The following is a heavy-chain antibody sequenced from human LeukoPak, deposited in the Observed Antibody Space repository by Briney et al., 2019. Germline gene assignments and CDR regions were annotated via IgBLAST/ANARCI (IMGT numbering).Heavy chain of an antibody. J-gene: IGHJ4*02. V-gene: IGHV3-74*01. CDR2: INSDGSRT. CDR3: ARAGSYRFDY. CDR1: GLTFSSYW. D-gene: IGHD3-16*02. Sequence: GGSLRLSCGVSGLTFSSYWLHWVRQAPGMGLEWLSRINSDGSRTDYADSVKGRFTISRDNAKNTLYLQMSSLRDEDTALYFCARAGSYRFDYWGQGTLVTVSP.